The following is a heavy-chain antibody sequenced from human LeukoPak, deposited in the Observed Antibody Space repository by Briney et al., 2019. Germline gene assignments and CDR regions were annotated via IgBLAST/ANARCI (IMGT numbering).Heavy chain of an antibody. CDR3: ARVDDSSGYYPYYFDY. Sequence: PSETLSLTXTVSSGSISSYYWSWIRQPPGKGLEWIGYIYYSGSTNYNPSLKSRVTISVDTSKNQFSLKLSSVTAADTAVYYCARVDDSSGYYPYYFDYWGQGTLVTVSS. V-gene: IGHV4-59*01. CDR2: IYYSGST. CDR1: SGSISSYY. J-gene: IGHJ4*02. D-gene: IGHD3-22*01.